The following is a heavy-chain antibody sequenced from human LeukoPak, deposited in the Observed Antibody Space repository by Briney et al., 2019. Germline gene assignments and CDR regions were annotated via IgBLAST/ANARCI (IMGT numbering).Heavy chain of an antibody. CDR1: GFNFDNFA. CDR2: ISHDARIK. CDR3: ARPSPPGDGYNPPDH. J-gene: IGHJ4*02. D-gene: IGHD5-24*01. Sequence: GESLTLSCVVSGFNFDNFAMHWVRQPLGKELEWVAVISHDARIKYYADSMKGRITISRDNSKNTLFLQMNNLRTEDTAVYFCARPSPPGDGYNPPDHWGQGTLVTVSS. V-gene: IGHV3-30*04.